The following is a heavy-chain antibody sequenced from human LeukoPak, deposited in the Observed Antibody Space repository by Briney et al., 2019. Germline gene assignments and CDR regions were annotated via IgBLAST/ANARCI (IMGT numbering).Heavy chain of an antibody. V-gene: IGHV4-61*01. J-gene: IGHJ4*02. D-gene: IGHD1-14*01. CDR3: ARRILPHALDY. CDR1: GGSVNSGSYY. Sequence: KSSETLSLTCTVSGGSVNSGSYYWSWIRQPPGKGLEWIGYIYYSGSTNYNPSLKSRVTISVDTSKNQFSLKLSSVTAADTAVYYCARRILPHALDYWGQGTLVTVSS. CDR2: IYYSGST.